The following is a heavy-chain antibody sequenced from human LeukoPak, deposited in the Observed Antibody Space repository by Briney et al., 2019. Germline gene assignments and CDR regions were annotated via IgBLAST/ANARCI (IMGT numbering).Heavy chain of an antibody. CDR3: AACGSYFWIECYFDY. Sequence: GESLKISCKGSGYSFTSYWIGWVRQMPGKGLEWMGIIYPGDSDTRYSPSFQGQITISADKSISTAYLQWSSLKASDTAMYYCAACGSYFWIECYFDYWGQGTLVTVSS. CDR1: GYSFTSYW. D-gene: IGHD1-26*01. CDR2: IYPGDSDT. J-gene: IGHJ4*02. V-gene: IGHV5-51*01.